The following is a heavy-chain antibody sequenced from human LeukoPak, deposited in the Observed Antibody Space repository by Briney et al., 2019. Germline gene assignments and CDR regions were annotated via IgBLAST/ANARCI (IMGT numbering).Heavy chain of an antibody. V-gene: IGHV4-38-2*02. D-gene: IGHD3-10*01. Sequence: SETLSLTCTVSGYSISSGYYWGWIRQPPGKGLEWIGSIYHSGSTYYNPSLKSRVTISVDTSKNQFSLKLSSVTSADTAVYYCARTHYYGSGSYYTRWAPWGQGTLVTVSS. CDR2: IYHSGST. CDR3: ARTHYYGSGSYYTRWAP. J-gene: IGHJ5*02. CDR1: GYSISSGYY.